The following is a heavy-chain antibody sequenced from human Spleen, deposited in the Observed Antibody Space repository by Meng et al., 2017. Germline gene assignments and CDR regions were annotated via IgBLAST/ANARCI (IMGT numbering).Heavy chain of an antibody. J-gene: IGHJ4*02. V-gene: IGHV4-34*01. D-gene: IGHD4-11*01. CDR1: GGSFSGYY. Sequence: VILQCRGAGLLKPSRTLCPTCAVYGGSFSGYYWSWISQPPGKGLEWIGEINHSGSTNYNPSLESRATISVDTSQNNLSLKLSSVTAADSAVYYCARGPTTMAHDFDYWGQGTLVTVSS. CDR2: INHSGST. CDR3: ARGPTTMAHDFDY.